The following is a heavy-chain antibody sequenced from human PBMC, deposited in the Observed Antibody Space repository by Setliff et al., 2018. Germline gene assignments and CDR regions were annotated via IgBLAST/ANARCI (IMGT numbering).Heavy chain of an antibody. D-gene: IGHD2-2*01. J-gene: IGHJ4*02. CDR1: GGSISSGAYY. Sequence: SETLSLTCTVSGGSISSGAYYWSWIRQHPGKGLEWIGYIYYSGTTYYNPSLQSRVTISKDTSKNQFSLHLNSVTAADTAVYYCTRAPCSSSRCLSQLDYWSQGALVTVSS. V-gene: IGHV4-31*03. CDR2: IYYSGTT. CDR3: TRAPCSSSRCLSQLDY.